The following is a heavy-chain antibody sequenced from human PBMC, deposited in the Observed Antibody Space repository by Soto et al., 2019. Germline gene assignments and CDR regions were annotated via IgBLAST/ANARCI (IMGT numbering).Heavy chain of an antibody. Sequence: QVQLVESGGGVVQPGRSLRLSCAASGFTFSSYGMHWVRQAPGKGLEWVAVISYDGSNKYYADSVKGRFTISRDNSKNTLYLQMNSLRAEDTAVYYCAKILRWCDYAYYCYGMDVWGQGTTVTVSS. CDR2: ISYDGSNK. V-gene: IGHV3-30*18. CDR3: AKILRWCDYAYYCYGMDV. D-gene: IGHD4-17*01. J-gene: IGHJ6*02. CDR1: GFTFSSYG.